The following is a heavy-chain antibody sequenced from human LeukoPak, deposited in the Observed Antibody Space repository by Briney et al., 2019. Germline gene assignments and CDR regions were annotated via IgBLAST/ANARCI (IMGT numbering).Heavy chain of an antibody. Sequence: PGGSLRLSCAASGFTFSSYSMNWIRQAPGKGLEWVSSISSSSSYIYYADSVKGRFTISRDNAKNSLYLQMNSLRAEDTAVYYCARGGRVWTTSFDYWGQGTLVTFSS. V-gene: IGHV3-21*01. CDR3: ARGGRVWTTSFDY. D-gene: IGHD3/OR15-3a*01. J-gene: IGHJ4*02. CDR1: GFTFSSYS. CDR2: ISSSSSYI.